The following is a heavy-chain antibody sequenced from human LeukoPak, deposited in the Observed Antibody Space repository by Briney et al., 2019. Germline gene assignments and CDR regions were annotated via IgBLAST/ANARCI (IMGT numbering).Heavy chain of an antibody. J-gene: IGHJ4*02. CDR1: GVSVSSRYYY. Sequence: SETLSLTCTVSGVSVSSRYYYWSWIRQPPGKGLEWIGYIYHSGSTYYNPSLKSRVTISVDRSKNQFSLKLSPVTAADTAVYYCARAGGSYSNPFDYWGQGTLVTVSS. CDR3: ARAGGSYSNPFDY. V-gene: IGHV4-30-2*01. CDR2: IYHSGST. D-gene: IGHD1-26*01.